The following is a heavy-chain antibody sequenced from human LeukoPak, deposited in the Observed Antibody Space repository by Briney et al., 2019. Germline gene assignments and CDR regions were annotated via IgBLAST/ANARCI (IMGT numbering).Heavy chain of an antibody. CDR2: ISSSSSTT. CDR3: ARRGSSGCFDY. Sequence: GGSLRLSCAASGFSFSSYNMNWVRQAPGKGLEWVSYISSSSSTTYYADSVKGRFTISRDNAKTSLYLQMNSLRAEDTAVYYCARRGSSGCFDYWGQGTLVTVSS. J-gene: IGHJ4*02. V-gene: IGHV3-48*01. D-gene: IGHD6-19*01. CDR1: GFSFSSYN.